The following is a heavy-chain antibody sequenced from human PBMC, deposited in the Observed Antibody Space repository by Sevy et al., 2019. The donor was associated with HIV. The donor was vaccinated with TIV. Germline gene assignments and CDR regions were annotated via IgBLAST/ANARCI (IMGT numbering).Heavy chain of an antibody. CDR1: GFPFSNYA. D-gene: IGHD2-8*02. CDR3: AKRRVQSGLSGGGANYGMDV. Sequence: GGSLRLSCAASGFPFSNYAMSWVRQAPGKGLEWVSTLIGGGRRTYYADSVTGRFIISRDNSRKTLYLKMNSLRAEDTAIYYCAKRRVQSGLSGGGANYGMDVFGRGTTVTVSS. CDR2: LIGGGRRT. V-gene: IGHV3-23*01. J-gene: IGHJ6*02.